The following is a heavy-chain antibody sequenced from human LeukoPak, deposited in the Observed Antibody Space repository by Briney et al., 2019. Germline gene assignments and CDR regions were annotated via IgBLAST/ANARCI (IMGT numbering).Heavy chain of an antibody. Sequence: SETLSLTCTVSGGSISSYYWSWIRQPPGKGLEGIGYIYYSGSTNYNPSLKSRVTISVDTSKNQFSLKLSSVTAADTAVYYCARSISGYYFSSFDYWGQGTLVTVSS. CDR2: IYYSGST. J-gene: IGHJ4*02. CDR1: GGSISSYY. D-gene: IGHD3-22*01. CDR3: ARSISGYYFSSFDY. V-gene: IGHV4-59*01.